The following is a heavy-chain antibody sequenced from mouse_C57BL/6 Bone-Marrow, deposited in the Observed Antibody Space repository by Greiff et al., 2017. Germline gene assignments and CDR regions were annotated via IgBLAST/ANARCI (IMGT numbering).Heavy chain of an antibody. CDR2: FYPGDGDT. Sequence: QVQLQQSGPELVKPGASVKISCKASGYAFSSSWMNWVKQRPGKGLDGIGRFYPGDGDTNYNGKFKGKATLTADKSSSTAYMQLSSLTSEDSSVYFCATDRYDGYSGCFAYGGQGTLVTVSA. CDR3: ATDRYDGYSGCFAY. D-gene: IGHD2-3*01. V-gene: IGHV1-82*01. J-gene: IGHJ3*01. CDR1: GYAFSSSW.